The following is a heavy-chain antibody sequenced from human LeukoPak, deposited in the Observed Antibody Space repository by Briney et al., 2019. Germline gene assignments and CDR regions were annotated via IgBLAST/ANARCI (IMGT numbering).Heavy chain of an antibody. V-gene: IGHV3-23*01. D-gene: IGHD3-3*01. Sequence: GGSLRLSCAASGFTFSSYAMSWVRQAPVKGLEWVSAISGSGGSTYYADSVKGRFTISRDNSKNTLYLQMNSLRAEDTAVYYCAIFGVVITYYYGMDVWGQGTTVTVSS. J-gene: IGHJ6*02. CDR2: ISGSGGST. CDR3: AIFGVVITYYYGMDV. CDR1: GFTFSSYA.